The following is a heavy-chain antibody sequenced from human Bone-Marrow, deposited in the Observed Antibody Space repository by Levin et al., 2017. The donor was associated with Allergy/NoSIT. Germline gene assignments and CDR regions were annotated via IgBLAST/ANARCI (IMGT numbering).Heavy chain of an antibody. Sequence: SETLSLTCAVSGGSISSSNWWSWVRQPPGKGLEWIGEIYHSGSTNYNPSLKSRVTISVDKSKNQFSLKLSSVTAADTAVYYCARDLRGSGSYRQKGYFDYWGQGTLVTVSS. CDR2: IYHSGST. D-gene: IGHD3-10*01. V-gene: IGHV4-4*02. J-gene: IGHJ4*02. CDR1: GGSISSSNW. CDR3: ARDLRGSGSYRQKGYFDY.